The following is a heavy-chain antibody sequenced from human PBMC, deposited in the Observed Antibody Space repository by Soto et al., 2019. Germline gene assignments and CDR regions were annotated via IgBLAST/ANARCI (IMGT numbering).Heavy chain of an antibody. CDR2: ISSSSSYI. V-gene: IGHV3-21*01. CDR3: ARVRSPIPAAIVLVAFDI. Sequence: GGSLRLSCAASGFTFSSYSMNWVRQAPGKGLEWVSSISSSSSYIYYADSVKGRFTISRDNAKNSLYLQMNSLRAEDTAVYYCARVRSPIPAAIVLVAFDIWGQGTMVTVSS. CDR1: GFTFSSYS. J-gene: IGHJ3*02. D-gene: IGHD2-2*01.